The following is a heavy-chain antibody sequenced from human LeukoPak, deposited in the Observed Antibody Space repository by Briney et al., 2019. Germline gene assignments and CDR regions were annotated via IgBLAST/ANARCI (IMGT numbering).Heavy chain of an antibody. D-gene: IGHD4-17*01. V-gene: IGHV1-18*01. Sequence: ASVKVSCKASGYTFTSYGISWVRQAPGQGLEWMGWISAYNGNTNYAQKLQGRVTMTTDTSTSTAYMELRSLRSEDTAVYYCARAMTTVTTVLRGWFDPWGQGTLVTVSS. CDR1: GYTFTSYG. J-gene: IGHJ5*02. CDR2: ISAYNGNT. CDR3: ARAMTTVTTVLRGWFDP.